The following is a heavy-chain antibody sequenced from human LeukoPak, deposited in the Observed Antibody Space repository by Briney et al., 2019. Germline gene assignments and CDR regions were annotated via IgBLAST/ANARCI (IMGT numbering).Heavy chain of an antibody. J-gene: IGHJ4*02. CDR3: ARTGITMVRGVIINPQNYFDY. D-gene: IGHD3-10*01. Sequence: KRSQTLSLTCTVSGGSISSGGYYWSWIRQHPGKGLEWIGYIYYSGSTYYNPSLKSRVTISVDTSKNQFSLKLSSVTAADTAVYYCARTGITMVRGVIINPQNYFDYWGQGTLVTVSS. CDR2: IYYSGST. V-gene: IGHV4-31*03. CDR1: GGSISSGGYY.